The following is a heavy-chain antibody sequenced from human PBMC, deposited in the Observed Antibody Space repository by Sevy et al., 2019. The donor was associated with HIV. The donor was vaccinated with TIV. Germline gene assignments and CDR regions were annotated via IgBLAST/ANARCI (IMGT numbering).Heavy chain of an antibody. CDR3: VRDGGCSSSSCLLYFDY. D-gene: IGHD2-15*01. V-gene: IGHV3-21*01. J-gene: IGHJ4*02. CDR1: GFTFSKYP. Sequence: GGSLRLSCVVSGFTFSKYPMNWVRQAPGKGLEWVSSISSSSNYIYYGDSVKGRFTSSRDNATNSLYLQMNSLRADDTAVYYCVRDGGCSSSSCLLYFDYWGQGILVTVSS. CDR2: ISSSSNYI.